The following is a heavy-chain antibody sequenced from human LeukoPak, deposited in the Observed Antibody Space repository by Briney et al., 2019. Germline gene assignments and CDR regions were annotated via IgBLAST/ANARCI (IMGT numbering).Heavy chain of an antibody. V-gene: IGHV4-59*01. CDR2: IYYSGST. CDR1: GGSISSYY. CDR3: ARSNTYYYYYYMDV. Sequence: ETLSLTCTVSGGSISSYYWSWIRQPPGKGLEWIGYIYYSGSTNYNPSLKSRVTISVDTSKNQFSLKLSSVTAADTAVYYCARSNTYYYYYYMDVWGKGTSVTISS. J-gene: IGHJ6*03.